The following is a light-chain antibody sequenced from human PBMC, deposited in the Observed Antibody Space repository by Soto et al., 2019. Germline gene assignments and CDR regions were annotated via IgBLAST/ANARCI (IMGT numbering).Light chain of an antibody. CDR2: GAS. Sequence: EIVMTESPASLSVSPGDGATLSCRASQSVASNVAWYQQKPGQGPRLLIHGASTRAVGVPARFSGSGSGTDFTLTISSRQSDDFAVYYCQQYHNWPPQYTFGQGTKLQIK. V-gene: IGKV3-15*01. CDR1: QSVASN. J-gene: IGKJ2*01. CDR3: QQYHNWPPQYT.